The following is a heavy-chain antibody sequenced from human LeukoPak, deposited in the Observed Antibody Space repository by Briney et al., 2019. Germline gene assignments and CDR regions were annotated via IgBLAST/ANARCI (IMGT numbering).Heavy chain of an antibody. V-gene: IGHV3-48*04. CDR2: ISSSGSTI. CDR1: GFTFSSYS. Sequence: SGGSLRLSCAASGFTFSSYSMNWVRQAPGKGLEWVSYISSSGSTIYYADSVKGRFTISRDNAKNSLYLQMNSLRAEDTAVYYCARDLHYYDSSGYYWGQGTLVTVSS. J-gene: IGHJ4*02. CDR3: ARDLHYYDSSGYY. D-gene: IGHD3-22*01.